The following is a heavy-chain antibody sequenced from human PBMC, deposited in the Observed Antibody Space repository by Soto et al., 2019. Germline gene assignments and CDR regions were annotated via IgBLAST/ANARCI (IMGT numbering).Heavy chain of an antibody. CDR1: GDSVSSNSAA. J-gene: IGHJ3*02. CDR3: ARERGVLSEAFDI. Sequence: SQTLSLTCAISGDSVSSNSAAWNWIRQSPSRGLEWLGRTYYRSQWYHDYATSVKSRITITPDTSKNHFSLQLNSVTPEDTAVYYCARERGVLSEAFDIWGRGTMVTVSS. CDR2: TYYRSQWYH. V-gene: IGHV6-1*01. D-gene: IGHD3-16*02.